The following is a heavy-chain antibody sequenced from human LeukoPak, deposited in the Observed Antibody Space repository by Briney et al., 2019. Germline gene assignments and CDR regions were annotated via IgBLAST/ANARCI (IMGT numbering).Heavy chain of an antibody. V-gene: IGHV3-30*04. J-gene: IGHJ6*03. CDR3: ARDEVTGMDYYYYYMDV. CDR1: GFTFSSYA. CDR2: ISSDGSNE. Sequence: GGSLRLSCAASGFTFSSYAMNWVRQAPGKGLEWVAVISSDGSNEDYADSVKGRFTISRDNSKNTLYLQVNSLRAEDTAVYYCARDEVTGMDYYYYYMDVWGKGTTVTVSS. D-gene: IGHD1-20*01.